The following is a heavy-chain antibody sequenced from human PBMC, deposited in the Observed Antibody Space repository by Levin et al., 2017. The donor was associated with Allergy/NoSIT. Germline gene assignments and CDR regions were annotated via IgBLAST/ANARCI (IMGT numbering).Heavy chain of an antibody. CDR2: ISNSGSYT. Sequence: AGGSLRLSCAASGFTFSSYSVTWVRQAPGRGLEWVSSISNSGSYTHYADSVKGRFTISRDNAKNSLYLQMNSLRGEDTAVYYCATNKVLYPMTHYKYWGQGTLVTVSS. D-gene: IGHD4/OR15-4a*01. V-gene: IGHV3-21*01. CDR1: GFTFSSYS. CDR3: ATNKVLYPMTHYKY. J-gene: IGHJ4*02.